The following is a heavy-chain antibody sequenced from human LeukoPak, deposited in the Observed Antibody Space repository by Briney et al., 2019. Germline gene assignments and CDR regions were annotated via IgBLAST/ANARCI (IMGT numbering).Heavy chain of an antibody. Sequence: SETLSLTCAVYGGSFSGYYWSWIRQPPGKGLEWIGEINHSGSTNYNPSLKSRVTISVDTSKNQFSLKLSSVTAADTAVYYCARGDISWSSFDPWGQGTLVTVSS. CDR3: ARGDISWSSFDP. CDR2: INHSGST. V-gene: IGHV4-34*01. D-gene: IGHD6-13*01. J-gene: IGHJ5*02. CDR1: GGSFSGYY.